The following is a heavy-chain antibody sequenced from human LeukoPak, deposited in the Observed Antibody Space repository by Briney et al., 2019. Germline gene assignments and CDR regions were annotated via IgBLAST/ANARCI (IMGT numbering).Heavy chain of an antibody. CDR1: GASISSYY. CDR3: ARDLSGSLYFDY. CDR2: LYPSGSS. D-gene: IGHD3-10*01. Sequence: SGTLSLTRTVSGASISSYYWNWIRQPAGKGLEWIGRLYPSGSSDYNPSLKSRVTMSVDTSRNQFSLRVTSVTAADTAIYYCARDLSGSLYFDYWGQGILVTVSA. J-gene: IGHJ4*02. V-gene: IGHV4-4*07.